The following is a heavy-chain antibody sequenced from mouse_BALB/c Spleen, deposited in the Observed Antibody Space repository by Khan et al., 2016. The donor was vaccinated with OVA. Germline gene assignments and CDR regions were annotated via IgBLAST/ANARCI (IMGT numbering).Heavy chain of an antibody. CDR3: ARVTRY. D-gene: IGHD2-13*01. Sequence: VQLKESGADLVKPGATLKLSCTASGFTFKDYYMHWLQQSPEQGLEWIGRIDPPNGNTKYDPQFQGKATITADPSSNTPYLQISSLTSEDTDVYYCARVTRYWGQGTTLTVSS. CDR2: IDPPNGNT. J-gene: IGHJ2*01. V-gene: IGHV14-3*02. CDR1: GFTFKDYY.